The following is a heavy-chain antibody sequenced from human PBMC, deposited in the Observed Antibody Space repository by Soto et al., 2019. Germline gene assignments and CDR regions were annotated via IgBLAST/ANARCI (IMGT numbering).Heavy chain of an antibody. Sequence: SETLSLTCAVYGGSFSGYYWSWIRQPPGKGLEWIGEINHSGSTNYNPSLKSRVTISVDTSKNQFSLKLSSVTAADTAVYYCARVYLGSYPYYFDYWGQGTLVTVSS. V-gene: IGHV4-34*01. CDR3: ARVYLGSYPYYFDY. D-gene: IGHD3-10*01. J-gene: IGHJ4*02. CDR2: INHSGST. CDR1: GGSFSGYY.